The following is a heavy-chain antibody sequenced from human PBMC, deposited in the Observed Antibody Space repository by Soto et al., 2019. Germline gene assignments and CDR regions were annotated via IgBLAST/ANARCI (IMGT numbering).Heavy chain of an antibody. CDR3: ASGTRIYHYYGMDV. CDR1: GYTFTSYD. CDR2: MNPNSGNT. V-gene: IGHV1-8*01. J-gene: IGHJ6*02. Sequence: ASVKVSCKASGYTFTSYDINWVRQATGQGLEWMGWMNPNSGNTGYAQKFQGRVTMTRNTSISTAYMELSSLRSEDTAVYYCASGTRIYHYYGMDVWGQGTTVTVSS.